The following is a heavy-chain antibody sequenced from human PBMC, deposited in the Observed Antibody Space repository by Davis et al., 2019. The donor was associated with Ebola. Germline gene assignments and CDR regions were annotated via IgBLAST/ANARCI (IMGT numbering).Heavy chain of an antibody. CDR2: IIPIFGTA. V-gene: IGHV1-69*13. CDR1: GGTFSSYA. D-gene: IGHD3-9*01. J-gene: IGHJ5*02. Sequence: AASVKVSCKASGGTFSSYAISWVRQAPGQGLEWMGGIIPIFGTANYAQKFQGRVTITADESTSTAYMELSSLRSEDTAVYYCARDRHDILTGWFDPWGQGTLVTVSS. CDR3: ARDRHDILTGWFDP.